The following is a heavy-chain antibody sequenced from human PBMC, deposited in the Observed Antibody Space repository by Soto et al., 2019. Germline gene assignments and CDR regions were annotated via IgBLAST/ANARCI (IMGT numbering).Heavy chain of an antibody. CDR2: ISSNGGST. J-gene: IGHJ4*02. V-gene: IGHV3-64*04. Sequence: GGSLRLSCSASGFTFSSYAMHWVRQAPGKGLEYVSAISSNGGSTYYADSVKGRFTISRDDSKNSLYLQMNSLKTEDTAVYYCVREGRYDSSGFSGWGQGTLVTV. D-gene: IGHD3-22*01. CDR3: VREGRYDSSGFSG. CDR1: GFTFSSYA.